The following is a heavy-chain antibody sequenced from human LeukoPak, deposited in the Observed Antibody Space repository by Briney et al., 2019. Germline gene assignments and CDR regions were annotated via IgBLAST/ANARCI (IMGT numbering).Heavy chain of an antibody. D-gene: IGHD1-26*01. CDR3: ARSEWELLGSFDY. CDR2: ISYDGNNK. Sequence: GGSLRLSCAASGFTFSSYAMHWVRQAPGKGLEWVAVISYDGNNKYYADSVKGRFTISRDNSKDTLYLQMNSLRAEDTAVYYCARSEWELLGSFDYWGQGTLVTVSS. J-gene: IGHJ4*02. V-gene: IGHV3-30*04. CDR1: GFTFSSYA.